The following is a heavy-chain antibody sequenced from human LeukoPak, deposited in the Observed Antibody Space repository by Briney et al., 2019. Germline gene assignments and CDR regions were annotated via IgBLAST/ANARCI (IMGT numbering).Heavy chain of an antibody. CDR1: GYTFTSYA. Sequence: ASVKVSCKASGYTFTSYAMHWVRQAPGQRLEWMGWINAGNGNTKYSQKFQGRVTITRDTSASTAYTELSSLRSEDTAVYYCARDPGYSSGWSYVDYWGQGTLVTVSS. D-gene: IGHD6-19*01. CDR3: ARDPGYSSGWSYVDY. CDR2: INAGNGNT. J-gene: IGHJ4*02. V-gene: IGHV1-3*01.